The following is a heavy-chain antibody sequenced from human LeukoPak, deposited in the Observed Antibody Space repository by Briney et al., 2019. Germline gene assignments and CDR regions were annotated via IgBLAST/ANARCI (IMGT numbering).Heavy chain of an antibody. CDR1: GFTFSSYS. J-gene: IGHJ5*02. Sequence: GGSLRLSCAVSGFTFSSYSMNWVRQAPGKGLEWVSSISSSSSYIYYADSLKGRFTISRDNAKNSLFLQMNSLRAEDTAIYYCTRGGAAAGSRNNWFDPWGQGTLVTVSS. V-gene: IGHV3-21*01. CDR3: TRGGAAAGSRNNWFDP. CDR2: ISSSSSYI. D-gene: IGHD6-13*01.